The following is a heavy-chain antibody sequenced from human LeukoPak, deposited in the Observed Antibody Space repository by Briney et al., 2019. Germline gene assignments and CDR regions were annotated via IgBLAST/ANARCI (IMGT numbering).Heavy chain of an antibody. Sequence: PGGSLRLSCAASGFTLSDYYMAWIRQAPGKGLEWISYISTGGSAVYYADSVKGRFTMSRDNAKNSLYLQMNSLRAEDTAVYYCARRAPFYYNSWSPTHDYGMDVWGQGTTVTVSS. CDR1: GFTLSDYY. D-gene: IGHD3-10*01. CDR3: ARRAPFYYNSWSPTHDYGMDV. J-gene: IGHJ6*02. V-gene: IGHV3-11*01. CDR2: ISTGGSAV.